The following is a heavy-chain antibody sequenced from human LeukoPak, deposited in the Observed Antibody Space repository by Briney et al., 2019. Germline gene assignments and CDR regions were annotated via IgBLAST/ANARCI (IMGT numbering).Heavy chain of an antibody. CDR2: IGGSGSST. J-gene: IGHJ4*02. V-gene: IGHV3-23*01. Sequence: GGSLRLSCAASGFTFSSYAMSWVRQAPGKGLEWVSGIGGSGSSTYYADPVKGRFTIPRDNSKNTLYLQMNSLRAEDTAVYYCAKRGYESSDLFDYWGQGTLVTVSS. CDR1: GFTFSSYA. D-gene: IGHD5-12*01. CDR3: AKRGYESSDLFDY.